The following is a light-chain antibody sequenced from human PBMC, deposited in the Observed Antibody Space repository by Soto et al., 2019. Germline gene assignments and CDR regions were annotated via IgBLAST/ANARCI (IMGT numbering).Light chain of an antibody. Sequence: DIQLTQSPSFLSASVGDRVTIACRASQGVSSYLAWFQQRPGKAPKLLIYTASTLQSGVPSRFSGSGSGTEFILTISSLQPEDFATYYCQQLNSYPLTFGGGTTVEIK. J-gene: IGKJ4*01. V-gene: IGKV1-9*01. CDR3: QQLNSYPLT. CDR2: TAS. CDR1: QGVSSY.